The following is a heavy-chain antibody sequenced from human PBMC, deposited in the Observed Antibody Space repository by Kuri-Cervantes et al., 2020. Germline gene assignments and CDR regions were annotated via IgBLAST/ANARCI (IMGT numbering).Heavy chain of an antibody. CDR2: IWYDGTNK. V-gene: IGHV3-30*02. CDR1: GFTFSDYG. Sequence: GGSLRLSCAASGFTFSDYGMHWVRQAPGKGLEWVAYIWYDGTNKYYADSVKGRFTISRDNAKNSLYLQMNSLRAEDTALYYCAKDLSSGWYLGFYFDYWGQGTLVTVSS. CDR3: AKDLSSGWYLGFYFDY. J-gene: IGHJ4*02. D-gene: IGHD6-19*01.